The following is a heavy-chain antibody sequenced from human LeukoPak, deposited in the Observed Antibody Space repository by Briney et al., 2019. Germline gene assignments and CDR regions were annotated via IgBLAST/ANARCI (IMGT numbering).Heavy chain of an antibody. CDR3: VRFLRPFGMDV. CDR2: MNPNSGST. J-gene: IGHJ6*02. V-gene: IGHV1-8*01. CDR1: GYTFTSSD. Sequence: GASVKVSCKASGYTFTSSDINWVRQTAGQGLEWMGWMNPNSGSTRYTQRFQGRVTMTRNTPISTAYMELSSLRSEDTAVYYCVRFLRPFGMDVWGQGTTVTVSS. D-gene: IGHD3-3*01.